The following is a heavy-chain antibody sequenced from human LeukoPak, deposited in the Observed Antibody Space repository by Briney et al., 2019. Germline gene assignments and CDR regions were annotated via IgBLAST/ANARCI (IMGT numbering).Heavy chain of an antibody. Sequence: SETLSLTCAVSGGSISSGGYSWSWIRQPPGKGLEWIGYIYHSGSTYYNPSLKSRVTISVDTSKNQFSLKLSSVTAADTAVYYCAAKRRNMGATNYWGQGTLVTVSS. CDR1: GGSISSGGYS. CDR3: AAKRRNMGATNY. CDR2: IYHSGST. V-gene: IGHV4-30-4*07. D-gene: IGHD1-26*01. J-gene: IGHJ4*02.